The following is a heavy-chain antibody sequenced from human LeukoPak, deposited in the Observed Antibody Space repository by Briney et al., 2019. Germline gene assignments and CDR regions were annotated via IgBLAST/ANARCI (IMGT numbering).Heavy chain of an antibody. J-gene: IGHJ4*02. CDR2: ISGSGGST. CDR3: AKRGLYGDYPFDY. CDR1: GLSFGTSG. Sequence: GGSLRLSCAASGLSFGTSGMHLVRQAPGKGLEWVSAISGSGGSTYYADSVKGRFTISRDNSKNTLYLQMNSLRAEDTAVYYCAKRGLYGDYPFDYWGQGTLVTVSS. D-gene: IGHD4-17*01. V-gene: IGHV3-23*01.